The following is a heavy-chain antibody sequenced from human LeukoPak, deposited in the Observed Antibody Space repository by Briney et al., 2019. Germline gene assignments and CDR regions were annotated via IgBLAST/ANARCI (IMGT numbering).Heavy chain of an antibody. CDR2: IYYTGST. J-gene: IGHJ5*02. V-gene: IGHV4-39*07. Sequence: SETLSLTCTVSGGSISSSSYYWGWIRQPPGKGLEWIGSIYYTGSTYYNPSLKSRVTISVDTSKNQFSLQLNSVTAADTAVYYCARRARHYYGSGSYRFDPWGQGTLVTVSS. D-gene: IGHD3-10*01. CDR1: GGSISSSSYY. CDR3: ARRARHYYGSGSYRFDP.